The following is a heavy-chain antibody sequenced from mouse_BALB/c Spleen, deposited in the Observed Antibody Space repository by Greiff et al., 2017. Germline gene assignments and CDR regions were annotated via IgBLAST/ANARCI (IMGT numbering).Heavy chain of an antibody. CDR1: GFSLTSYD. V-gene: IGHV2-9-2*01. CDR2: IWTGGGT. J-gene: IGHJ4*01. CDR3: VAYYDTYYAMDY. D-gene: IGHD2-10*01. Sequence: VKLMESGPGLVAPSQSLSITCTVSGFSLTSYDISWIRQPPGKGLEWLGVIWTGGGTNYNSAFMSRLSISKDNSKSQVFLKMNSLQTDDTAIYYCVAYYDTYYAMDYWGQGTSVTVSS.